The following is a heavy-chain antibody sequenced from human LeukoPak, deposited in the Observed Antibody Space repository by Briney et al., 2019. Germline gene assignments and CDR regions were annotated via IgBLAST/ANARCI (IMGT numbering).Heavy chain of an antibody. CDR1: GDSISSSIYY. D-gene: IGHD6-13*01. J-gene: IGHJ6*03. Sequence: PSETLSLTCTVSGDSISSSIYYWGWIRQSPGKGLEWIGTIYYSGSTYYNPSLKSRVTLSVDTSKNQFFLKLTSVTAADTAVFYCARGGYSSAWYSYYYYCMDVWGEGTTVTVSS. CDR3: ARGGYSSAWYSYYYYCMDV. CDR2: IYYSGST. V-gene: IGHV4-39*07.